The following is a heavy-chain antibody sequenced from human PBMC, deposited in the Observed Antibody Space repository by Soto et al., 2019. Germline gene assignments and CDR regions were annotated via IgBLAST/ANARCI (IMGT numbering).Heavy chain of an antibody. CDR3: ALDEGTKWKNWFDL. D-gene: IGHD1-1*01. Sequence: SQTLSLTCVISGDSVSSNIAAWTWIRQSPSRGLEWLGRTLYRSKWYNDYAASVKGRITINVDTSKNQFSLHLNSVTPEDTAVYYWALDEGTKWKNWFDLWGMGNLVIV. CDR1: GDSVSSNIAA. CDR2: TLYRSKWYN. V-gene: IGHV6-1*01. J-gene: IGHJ5*02.